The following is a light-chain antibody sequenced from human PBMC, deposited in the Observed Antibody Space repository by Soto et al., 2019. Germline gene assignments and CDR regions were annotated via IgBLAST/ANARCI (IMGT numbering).Light chain of an antibody. CDR2: DAS. CDR3: QQRSNWPIT. V-gene: IGKV3-11*01. J-gene: IGKJ5*01. Sequence: EIVLTQSPATLSLSPGERATLCCRASQSVSSYLAWYQQKPGQAPRLLIYDASNRATGIPARFSGSGSGTDFTLTISSLEPEDFAVYYCQQRSNWPITFGQGTLLE. CDR1: QSVSSY.